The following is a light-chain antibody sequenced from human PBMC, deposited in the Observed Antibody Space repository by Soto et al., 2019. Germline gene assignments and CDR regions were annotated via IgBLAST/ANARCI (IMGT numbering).Light chain of an antibody. CDR3: HYCHRTRSS. CDR1: QSISSY. CDR2: AAS. Sequence: DRQMSQAPAALSDNVGDRVTITCRASQSISSYLNWYQQKPGIAPKLLIYAASSLQCGFPSSVCGSGSGTDCILIISFLCPEHFTPYYCHYCHRTRSSFGEGTPLA. J-gene: IGKJ5*01. V-gene: IGKV1-39*01.